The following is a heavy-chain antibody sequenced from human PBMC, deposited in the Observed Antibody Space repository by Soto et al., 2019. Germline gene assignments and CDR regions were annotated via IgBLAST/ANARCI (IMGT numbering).Heavy chain of an antibody. J-gene: IGHJ4*02. D-gene: IGHD6-13*01. CDR1: GYTFTIYY. V-gene: IGHV1-46*01. CDR3: ARGRGHSSSWYWEFDY. Sequence: VKVSCKASGYTFTIYYMHWVRQAPGQGLEWMGIINPSGGSTSYAQKFQGRVTMTRDTSTSTVYMELSSLRSEDTAVYYCARGRGHSSSWYWEFDYWGQGTLVTVSS. CDR2: INPSGGST.